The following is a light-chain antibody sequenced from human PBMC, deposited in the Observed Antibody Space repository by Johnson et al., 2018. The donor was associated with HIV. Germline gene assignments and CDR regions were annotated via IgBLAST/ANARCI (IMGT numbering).Light chain of an antibody. CDR2: DNN. J-gene: IGLJ1*01. CDR3: GTWDSSLSCYV. V-gene: IGLV1-51*01. Sequence: QSVLTQPPSVSAAPGQKVTISCSGSSSNIGNSYVSWYQQLPGTAPKLIIYDNNKRPSGIPDRFSATKSGTSATLGITGLQTGDEADYYCGTWDSSLSCYVFGTGTKVTVL. CDR1: SSNIGNSY.